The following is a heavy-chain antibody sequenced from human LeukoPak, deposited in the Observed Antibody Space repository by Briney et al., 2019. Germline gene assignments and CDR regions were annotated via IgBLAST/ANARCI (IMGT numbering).Heavy chain of an antibody. D-gene: IGHD1-26*01. V-gene: IGHV3-66*01. CDR1: GFTVSGNF. CDR2: FYSGSST. Sequence: PGGSLRLSCAASGFTVSGNFMSWVRQAPGKGLEWISVFYSGSSTYYAASVKGRFTISRDNSKNTVYLQMNSLRGEDTAVYYCARSALLRTPLDFWGQGTLVTVSS. J-gene: IGHJ4*02. CDR3: ARSALLRTPLDF.